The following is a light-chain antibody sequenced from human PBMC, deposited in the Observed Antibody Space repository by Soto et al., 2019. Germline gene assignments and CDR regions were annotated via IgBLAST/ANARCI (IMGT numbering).Light chain of an antibody. Sequence: QSVLTQPPSASGTPGQRVTISCSGSSSNIGSNTVNWYQHLPGTAPKLLIVINTQRPSGVPDRFSGSKSGTSASLAISGPRSEDEADHYCAAWDDSLRGWVFGGGTKLTVL. CDR2: INT. CDR1: SSNIGSNT. V-gene: IGLV1-44*01. CDR3: AAWDDSLRGWV. J-gene: IGLJ3*02.